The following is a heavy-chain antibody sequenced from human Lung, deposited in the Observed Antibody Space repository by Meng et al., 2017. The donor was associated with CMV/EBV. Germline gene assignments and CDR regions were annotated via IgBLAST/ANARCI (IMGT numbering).Heavy chain of an antibody. V-gene: IGHV4-34*01. CDR1: GGSFSGYF. D-gene: IGHD1-1*01. J-gene: IGHJ4*02. CDR3: ARAYNPGHTPIEY. CDR2: IDHSGRA. Sequence: SETLSLTCAVYGGSFSGYFWSWIRQPPGRGLEWIGEIDHSGRANDNPSLKSRVTISVDTYKNQFSLKLTSLTAADTAVYYCARAYNPGHTPIEYWGQGALVTVSS.